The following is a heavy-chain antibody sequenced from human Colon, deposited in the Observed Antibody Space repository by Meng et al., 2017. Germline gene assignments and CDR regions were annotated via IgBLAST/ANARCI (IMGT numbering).Heavy chain of an antibody. Sequence: GESLKISCEVSGFTFSSYWMSWVRQAPGKGLEWVANIKQDGGEKSYMGSVEGRFTISRDNAKNSLFLQMNILRAEDTAVYYCARGDVGGGFGDWGQGTLVTVSS. CDR3: ARGDVGGGFGD. J-gene: IGHJ4*02. CDR2: IKQDGGEK. D-gene: IGHD1-26*01. V-gene: IGHV3-7*01. CDR1: GFTFSSYW.